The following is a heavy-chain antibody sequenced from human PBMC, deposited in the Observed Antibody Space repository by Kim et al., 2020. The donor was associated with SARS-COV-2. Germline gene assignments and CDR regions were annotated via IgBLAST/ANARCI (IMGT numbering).Heavy chain of an antibody. CDR3: ARMGAAYTSGGMDV. CDR1: GGSISRSTYY. CDR2: IYYSGSS. V-gene: IGHV4-39*01. Sequence: SETLSLTCTVSGGSISRSTYYWGWVRQPPEKGLEWIGSIYYSGSSYYNPSLKSRVTISVDTSKNQFSLRLSSVTAADTALYYCARMGAAYTSGGMDVWGQGTTVIVSS. D-gene: IGHD6-19*01. J-gene: IGHJ6*02.